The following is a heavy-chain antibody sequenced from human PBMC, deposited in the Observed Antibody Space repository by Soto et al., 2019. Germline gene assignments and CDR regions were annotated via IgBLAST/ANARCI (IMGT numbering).Heavy chain of an antibody. CDR1: GGSISSGDYY. CDR3: AREVILQRWLQLCAFDI. Sequence: LSLTCTVSGGSISSGDYYWGWIRQPPGKGLEWIGYIYYSGSTYYNPSLKSRVTISVDTSKNQFSLKLSSVTAADTAVYYCAREVILQRWLQLCAFDIWGQGTMVTVSS. J-gene: IGHJ3*02. CDR2: IYYSGST. D-gene: IGHD2-21*01. V-gene: IGHV4-30-4*01.